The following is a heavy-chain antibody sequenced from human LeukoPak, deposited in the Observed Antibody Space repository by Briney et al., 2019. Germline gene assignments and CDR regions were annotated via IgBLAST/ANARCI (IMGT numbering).Heavy chain of an antibody. J-gene: IGHJ4*02. CDR2: IYYRGST. D-gene: IGHD3-22*01. V-gene: IGHV4-39*07. CDR1: GGSISSYY. CDR3: ARSRWLSDPYFDY. Sequence: SETQSLTCTVSGGSISSYYWSWIRQPPGKGLEWIGSIYYRGSTYYNPSLKSRVTISLDTSKDQFSLKLSSVTAADTAVYYCARSRWLSDPYFDYWGQGTLVTVSS.